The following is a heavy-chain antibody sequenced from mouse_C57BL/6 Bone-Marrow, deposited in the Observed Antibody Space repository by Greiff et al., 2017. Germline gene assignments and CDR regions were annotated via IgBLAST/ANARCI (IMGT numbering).Heavy chain of an antibody. J-gene: IGHJ2*01. V-gene: IGHV1-69*01. CDR1: GYTFTSYW. Sequence: QVQLQQPGAELVMPGASVKLSCKASGYTFTSYWMHWVKQRPGQGLEWIGEIDPSDSYTNYNQKFKGKSTLTVDKSSSTAYMQLSSLTSEDSAVYYCAREPYFYYWGEGATLSVSS. CDR3: AREPYFYY. CDR2: IDPSDSYT.